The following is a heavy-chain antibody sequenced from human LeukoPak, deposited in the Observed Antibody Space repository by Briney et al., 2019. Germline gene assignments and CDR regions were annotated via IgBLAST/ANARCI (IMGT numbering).Heavy chain of an antibody. Sequence: GGSLRLSCAASGFTFSDYSINWVRQAPGKGLEWVSSINPTSTSIYYADAVRGRFTISRDNAKNSVYLQMNSLRAEDTAVYYCASGYGYWGQGTLVTVSS. CDR2: INPTSTSI. CDR3: ASGYGY. V-gene: IGHV3-21*01. D-gene: IGHD1-1*01. J-gene: IGHJ4*02. CDR1: GFTFSDYS.